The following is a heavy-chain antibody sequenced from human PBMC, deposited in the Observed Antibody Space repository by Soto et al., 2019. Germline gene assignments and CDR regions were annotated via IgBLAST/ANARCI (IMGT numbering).Heavy chain of an antibody. V-gene: IGHV1-69*01. CDR2: LIPIFGTT. Sequence: QVQLVQSGTEVKKPGSSVKVSCKASGGTFRSNAISWVRQAPGQGLEWMGGLIPIFGTTNYAQKFQGRVTITADESASTAYMELSSLRSDDTAVYYCASLPSFYYGWGYGMEVWGQGTRVTVSS. D-gene: IGHD3-10*01. CDR1: GGTFRSNA. J-gene: IGHJ6*02. CDR3: ASLPSFYYGWGYGMEV.